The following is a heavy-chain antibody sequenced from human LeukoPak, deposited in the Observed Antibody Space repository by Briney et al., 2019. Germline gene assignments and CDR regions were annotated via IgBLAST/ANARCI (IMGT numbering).Heavy chain of an antibody. J-gene: IGHJ5*02. V-gene: IGHV1-2*02. D-gene: IGHD5-18*01. Sequence: GASVKVSCKASGYTFTGYYMHWVRQAPGQGLEWMGWINPNSGGTNYAQKFQGRVTMTRDTSISTAYMELSRLRSDDTAVYYCARSKEPAWIQLYGWFDPWGQGTLVTVSS. CDR2: INPNSGGT. CDR1: GYTFTGYY. CDR3: ARSKEPAWIQLYGWFDP.